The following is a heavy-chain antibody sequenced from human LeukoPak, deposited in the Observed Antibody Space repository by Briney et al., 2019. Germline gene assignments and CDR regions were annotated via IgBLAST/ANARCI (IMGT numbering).Heavy chain of an antibody. J-gene: IGHJ4*02. Sequence: SETLSLTCTVSGGSISSSSYYWGWIRQPPGKGLEWIGSIYYSGSTYYNPSLKSRATISVDTSKNQFSLKLSSVTAADTAVYYCARQMERLAYYYDSSGYYYGVNWGQGTLVTVSS. D-gene: IGHD3-22*01. CDR1: GGSISSSSYY. CDR2: IYYSGST. V-gene: IGHV4-39*01. CDR3: ARQMERLAYYYDSSGYYYGVN.